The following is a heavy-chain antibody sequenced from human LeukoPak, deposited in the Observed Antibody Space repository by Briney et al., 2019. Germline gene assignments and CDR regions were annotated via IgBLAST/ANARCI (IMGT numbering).Heavy chain of an antibody. V-gene: IGHV4-34*01. J-gene: IGHJ4*02. CDR2: INHSGST. CDR3: ARGSPITIRYFDWLLKYYFDY. Sequence: SETLSLTCAVYGGSFSGYYWSWIRQPPGKGLEWIGEINHSGSTNYNPSLKSRVTISVGTSKNQFSLKLSSVTAADTAVYYCARGSPITIRYFDWLLKYYFDYWGQGTLVTVSS. CDR1: GGSFSGYY. D-gene: IGHD3-9*01.